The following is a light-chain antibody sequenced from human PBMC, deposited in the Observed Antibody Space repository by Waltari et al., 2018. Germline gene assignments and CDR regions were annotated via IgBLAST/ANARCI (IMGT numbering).Light chain of an antibody. Sequence: DIQMTQSPSSLSASVGDRVTITCRASQSISSYLNWYQQKPGKAPKLLIYAASSLQSGVPSRFSGSGSGTDFTLIISSLQPEDFATYYCQQSYSTLPTFGGGTKVEIK. CDR3: QQSYSTLPT. V-gene: IGKV1-39*01. CDR2: AAS. CDR1: QSISSY. J-gene: IGKJ4*01.